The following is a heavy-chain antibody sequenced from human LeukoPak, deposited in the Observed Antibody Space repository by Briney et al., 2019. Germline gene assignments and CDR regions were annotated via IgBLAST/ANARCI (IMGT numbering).Heavy chain of an antibody. CDR2: IYYSGST. CDR3: ARSVIMVRGVIEGMDV. V-gene: IGHV4-59*01. Sequence: SETLSLTCTVSGGSISSYYWSWIRQPPGKGLEWIGYIYYSGSTNYNPSLKSRVTISVDTSKNQFSLKLSSVTTADTALYYCARSVIMVRGVIEGMDVWGKGTTVTVSS. J-gene: IGHJ6*04. D-gene: IGHD3-10*01. CDR1: GGSISSYY.